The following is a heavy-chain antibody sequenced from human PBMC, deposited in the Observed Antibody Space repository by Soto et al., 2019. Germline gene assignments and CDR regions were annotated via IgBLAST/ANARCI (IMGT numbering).Heavy chain of an antibody. CDR2: ISAYNGNT. CDR3: ARDGKYSSGWFDAFDI. V-gene: IGHV1-18*01. CDR1: GYTFTSYG. J-gene: IGHJ3*02. D-gene: IGHD6-19*01. Sequence: GASVKVSRKASGYTFTSYGIRRVRRAPGQGLEWMGWISAYNGNTNYAQKLQGRVTMTTDTSTSTANMELRSLRSDDTAVYYCARDGKYSSGWFDAFDIWGQGTMVTVSS.